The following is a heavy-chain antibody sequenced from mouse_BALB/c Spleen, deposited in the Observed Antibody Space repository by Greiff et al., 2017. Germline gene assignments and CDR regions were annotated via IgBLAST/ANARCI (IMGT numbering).Heavy chain of an antibody. CDR1: GYAFTNYL. Sequence: VKLMESGAELVRPGTSVKVSCKASGYAFTNYLIEWVKQRPGQGLEWIGVINPGSGGTNYNEKFKGKATLTADKSSSTAYMQLSSLTSDDSAVYFCAREGHYYGSSYVRFAYWGQGTLVTVSA. V-gene: IGHV1-54*01. CDR2: INPGSGGT. CDR3: AREGHYYGSSYVRFAY. D-gene: IGHD1-1*01. J-gene: IGHJ3*01.